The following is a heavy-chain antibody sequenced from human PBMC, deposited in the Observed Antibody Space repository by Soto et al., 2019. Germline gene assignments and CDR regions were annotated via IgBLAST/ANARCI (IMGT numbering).Heavy chain of an antibody. CDR3: ARDGDHYDILTGYYILVDY. J-gene: IGHJ4*02. CDR2: ISAYNGNT. D-gene: IGHD3-9*01. CDR1: GYTFTSYG. Sequence: ASVKVSCKASGYTFTSYGISWVRQAPGQGLEWMGWISAYNGNTNYAQKLQGRVTMTTDTSTSTAYMELRSLRSDDTAVYYCARDGDHYDILTGYYILVDYWGQGTLVTVSS. V-gene: IGHV1-18*01.